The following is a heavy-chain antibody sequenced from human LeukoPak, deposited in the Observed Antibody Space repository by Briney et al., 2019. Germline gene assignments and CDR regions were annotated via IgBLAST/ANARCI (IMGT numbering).Heavy chain of an antibody. J-gene: IGHJ3*01. D-gene: IGHD5-18*01. CDR3: ARRELLGYSYGLGASTV. V-gene: IGHV3-66*04. Sequence: GGSLRLSCAASGFIVGHNYMSWFRQAPGKGLEWVSIIYSGGVYSDGTTHYADSVKGRFTISRDSSKDTLYLQMNSLRAEDTAVYYCARRELLGYSYGLGASTVWGQGTMVTVSS. CDR1: GFIVGHNY. CDR2: IYSGGVYSDGTT.